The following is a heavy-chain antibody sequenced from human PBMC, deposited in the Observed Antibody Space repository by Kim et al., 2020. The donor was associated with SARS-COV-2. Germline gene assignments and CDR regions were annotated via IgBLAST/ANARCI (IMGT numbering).Heavy chain of an antibody. J-gene: IGHJ4*02. CDR2: PK. CDR3: ARARGGYFDN. Sequence: PKYYADSVKGRFTISRDNAKKSLYLQMNSLKAEDTAVYYCARARGGYFDNWGQGTLVTVSS. D-gene: IGHD3-16*01. V-gene: IGHV3-48*01.